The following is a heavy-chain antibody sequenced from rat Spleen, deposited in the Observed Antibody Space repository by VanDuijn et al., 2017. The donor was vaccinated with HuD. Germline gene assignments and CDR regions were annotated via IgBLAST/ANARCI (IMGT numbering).Heavy chain of an antibody. Sequence: QVQLKESGPGLVQPSQTLSLTCTVSGFSLTSNSVHWVRQPPGKGLEWRGGIWGDGSTEYNSALKSRLSSSRDTSKSQVFLKMNSLQSDDTAIYFCTTLRYWGQGVMVTVSS. CDR3: TTLRY. CDR1: GFSLTSNS. CDR2: IWGDGST. V-gene: IGHV2-1*01. J-gene: IGHJ2*01. D-gene: IGHD1-11*01.